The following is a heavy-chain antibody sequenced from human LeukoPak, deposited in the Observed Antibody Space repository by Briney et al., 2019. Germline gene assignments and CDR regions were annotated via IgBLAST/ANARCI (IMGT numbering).Heavy chain of an antibody. D-gene: IGHD3-22*01. CDR2: ISSSGSTI. V-gene: IGHV3-11*01. J-gene: IGHJ4*02. CDR1: GFTVSGRY. Sequence: GGSLRLSCAASGFTVSGRYMNWVRQAPGKGLEWVSYISSSGSTIYYADSVKGRFTISRDNAKNSLYLQMNSLRAEDTAVYYCARDRLDSSGYFDYWGQGTLVTVSS. CDR3: ARDRLDSSGYFDY.